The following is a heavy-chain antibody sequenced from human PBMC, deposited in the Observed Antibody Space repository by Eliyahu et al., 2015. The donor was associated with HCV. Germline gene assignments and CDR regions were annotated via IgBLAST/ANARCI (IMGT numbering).Heavy chain of an antibody. CDR3: ARDLESVVPAAIPQFDY. Sequence: QVQLVQSGAEVKKPGASVKVSCKASGYTFTSYGISWVRQAPGQGLEWMGWISAYNGNTNYAQKLQGRVTMTTDTSTSTAYMELRSLRSDDTAVYYCARDLESVVPAAIPQFDYWGQGTLVTVSS. D-gene: IGHD2-2*01. CDR2: ISAYNGNT. J-gene: IGHJ4*02. V-gene: IGHV1-18*04. CDR1: GYTFTSYG.